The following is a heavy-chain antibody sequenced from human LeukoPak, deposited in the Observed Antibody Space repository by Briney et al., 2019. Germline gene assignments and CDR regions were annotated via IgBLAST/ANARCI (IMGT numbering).Heavy chain of an antibody. CDR2: ISSSSSYI. D-gene: IGHD1-26*01. V-gene: IGHV3-21*04. Sequence: GSLRLSCAASGFTFSSYSMNWVRQAPGKGLEWVSSISSSSSYIYYADSVKGRFTISRDNPKNTLYLQMNSLRAEDTAVYYCAKNLVGATQYYFDYWGQGTLVTVSS. CDR1: GFTFSSYS. J-gene: IGHJ4*02. CDR3: AKNLVGATQYYFDY.